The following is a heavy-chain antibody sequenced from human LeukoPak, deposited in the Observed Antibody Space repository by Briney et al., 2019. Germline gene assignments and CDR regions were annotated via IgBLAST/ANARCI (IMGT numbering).Heavy chain of an antibody. V-gene: IGHV4-61*02. J-gene: IGHJ4*02. CDR3: ATITIFGVVIK. Sequence: SQTLSLTCTVSGGSISSGSYYWSWIRQPAGKGLEWIGRIYTRGSTNYNPSLKSRITISVDTSKNQFSLKLSSVTAAYTAVYYCATITIFGVVIKWGQGTLVTVSS. D-gene: IGHD3-3*01. CDR2: IYTRGST. CDR1: GGSISSGSYY.